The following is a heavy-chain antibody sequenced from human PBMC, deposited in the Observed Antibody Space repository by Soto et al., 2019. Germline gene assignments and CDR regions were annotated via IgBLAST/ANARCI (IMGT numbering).Heavy chain of an antibody. D-gene: IGHD5-18*01. Sequence: QVQLVESGGGVVQPGRSLRLSCAASGFTFSSYGMHWVRQAPGKGLEWVAVISYDGSNKYYADSVNGRFTISRDNSKNTLYLQMNSLGAEDTAVYYCAKGSTAMTYFDYWGQGTLVTVSS. J-gene: IGHJ4*02. CDR2: ISYDGSNK. V-gene: IGHV3-30*18. CDR1: GFTFSSYG. CDR3: AKGSTAMTYFDY.